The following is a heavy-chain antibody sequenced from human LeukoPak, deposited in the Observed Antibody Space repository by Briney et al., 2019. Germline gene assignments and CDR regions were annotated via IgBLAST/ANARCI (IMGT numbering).Heavy chain of an antibody. CDR2: IDWDDDK. D-gene: IGHD1-26*01. CDR3: ARIRIGGSYTDAFDI. Sequence: SGPALVKPTQTLTLTCTFSGFSLSTSDMCVTWIRQPPGKALEWLARIDWDDDKYYSTSLKTRLTISKDTSKNHVVLTMTNMDPVDTATYYCARIRIGGSYTDAFDIWGQGTMVTVSS. J-gene: IGHJ3*02. CDR1: GFSLSTSDMC. V-gene: IGHV2-70*11.